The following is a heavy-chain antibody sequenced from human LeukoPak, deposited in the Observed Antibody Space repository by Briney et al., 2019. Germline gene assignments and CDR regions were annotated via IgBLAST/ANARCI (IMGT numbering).Heavy chain of an antibody. D-gene: IGHD2-2*01. V-gene: IGHV4-61*02. Sequence: PSQTLSLTCTVSGGSISGGSYYWSWIRQPAGKGLEWIGRIYTSGSTNYNPSLKSRVTISVDTSKNQFSLKLSSVTAADTAVYYCASATYCSSTSCYLEYYYGMDVWGQGTTVTVSS. CDR3: ASATYCSSTSCYLEYYYGMDV. J-gene: IGHJ6*02. CDR2: IYTSGST. CDR1: GGSISGGSYY.